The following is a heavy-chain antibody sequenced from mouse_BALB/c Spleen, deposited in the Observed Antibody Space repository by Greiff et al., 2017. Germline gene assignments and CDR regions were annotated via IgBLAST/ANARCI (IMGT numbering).Heavy chain of an antibody. J-gene: IGHJ4*01. CDR3: ARSYYYGSSYDAMDY. CDR1: GFTFSSYA. D-gene: IGHD1-1*01. Sequence: EVKVEESGGGLVKPGGSLKLSCAASGFTFSSYAMSWVRQTPEKRLEWVASISSGGSTYYPDSVKGRFTISRDNARNILYLQMSSLRSEDTAMYYCARSYYYGSSYDAMDYWGQGTSVTVSS. CDR2: ISSGGST. V-gene: IGHV5-6-5*01.